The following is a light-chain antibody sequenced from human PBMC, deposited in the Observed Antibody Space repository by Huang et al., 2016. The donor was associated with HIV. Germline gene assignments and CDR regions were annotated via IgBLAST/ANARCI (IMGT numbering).Light chain of an antibody. CDR1: QSISTY. V-gene: IGKV1-39*01. J-gene: IGKJ3*01. Sequence: DIQMTQSPSSLSASVGDRVTITCRASQSISTYLNWYQQKPGKAPKLLIYAASTLQSGVPSGFSGSGSGTDFTLTISSLQPEDVATYYCQQTYSTLTFGPGTKVDIK. CDR3: QQTYSTLT. CDR2: AAS.